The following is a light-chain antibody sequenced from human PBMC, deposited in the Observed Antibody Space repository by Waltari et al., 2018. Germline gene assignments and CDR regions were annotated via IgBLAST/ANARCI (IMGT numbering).Light chain of an antibody. CDR1: SSDVGYYNY. Sequence: QSALTQPASVSGSPGQSITISCTGTSSDVGYYNYVAWYHQHPGKAPKLMIFEVSNRPSGVSTRFSGSKSGSTASLTISGLQSEDEAEYYCSSFTRSNSYVFGTGTEVIVL. CDR3: SSFTRSNSYV. J-gene: IGLJ1*01. V-gene: IGLV2-14*01. CDR2: EVS.